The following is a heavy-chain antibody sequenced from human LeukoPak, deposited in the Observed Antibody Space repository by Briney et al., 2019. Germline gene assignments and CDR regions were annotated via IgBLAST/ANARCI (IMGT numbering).Heavy chain of an antibody. D-gene: IGHD5-12*01. CDR3: ARGSGYDAFDI. V-gene: IGHV1-2*02. CDR1: GYTFTSYG. Sequence: ASVKVSCKASGYTFTSYGISWVRQAPGQGLEWMGWINPNSGGTNYAQRFQGRVTMTRDTSISTAYMELSRLRSDDTAVYYCARGSGYDAFDIWGQGTMVTVSS. CDR2: INPNSGGT. J-gene: IGHJ3*02.